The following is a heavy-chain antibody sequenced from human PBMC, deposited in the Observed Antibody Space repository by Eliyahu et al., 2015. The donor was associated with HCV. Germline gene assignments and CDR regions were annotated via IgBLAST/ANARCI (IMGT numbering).Heavy chain of an antibody. V-gene: IGHV3-30*18. CDR1: GXTFXSXG. D-gene: IGHD5-18*01. Sequence: QVQLVESGXGXVQPGRSLRLSXAAXGXTFXSXGMHWVRQAPGKGLEWVAVISYDGSNKYYADSVKGRFTISRDNSKNTLYLQMNSLRAEDTAVYYCAKDGRYFTAMSYYFDYRGQGTLVTVSS. J-gene: IGHJ4*02. CDR3: AKDGRYFTAMSYYFDY. CDR2: ISYDGSNK.